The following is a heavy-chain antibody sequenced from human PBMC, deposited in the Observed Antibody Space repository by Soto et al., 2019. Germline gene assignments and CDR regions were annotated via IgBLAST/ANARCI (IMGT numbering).Heavy chain of an antibody. D-gene: IGHD1-7*01. CDR3: ARSWNYSAFDI. CDR2: IYYSGST. CDR1: GGSISNGGYY. V-gene: IGHV4-31*03. J-gene: IGHJ3*02. Sequence: SETLSLTCTVSGGSISNGGYYWSWIRQHPGKGLEWIGYIYYSGSTYYNPSLKSRVTISVDTSKNQFSLKLSSVTAADTAVYYCARSWNYSAFDIWGQGTMVTV.